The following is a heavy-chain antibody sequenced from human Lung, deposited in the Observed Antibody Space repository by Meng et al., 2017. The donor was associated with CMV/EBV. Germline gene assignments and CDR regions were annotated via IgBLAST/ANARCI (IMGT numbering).Heavy chain of an antibody. CDR2: IYHGGST. CDR3: AGDRFSITGTTYLGFGMDV. CDR1: GGSITSGNYY. Sequence: SETLSLTCTVAGGSITSGNYYCTWIRQHPGNGLEWIGFIYHGGSTDYNPSLKSRLTISVDTSKNQFSLKLSSVTAADTAVYYCAGDRFSITGTTYLGFGMDVWGQGTTVTVSS. V-gene: IGHV4-31*03. D-gene: IGHD1-7*01. J-gene: IGHJ6*02.